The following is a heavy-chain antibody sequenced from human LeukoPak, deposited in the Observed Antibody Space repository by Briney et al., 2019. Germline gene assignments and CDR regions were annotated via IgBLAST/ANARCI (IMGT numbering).Heavy chain of an antibody. CDR1: GYTFNDYY. D-gene: IGHD3-22*01. V-gene: IGHV1-2*02. CDR2: ISPKSGVT. CDR3: ARALGSYYDTSVYQAY. Sequence: ASVKVSCNASGYTFNDYYIHWVRQGPRQGLEWMGWISPKSGVTNYEQKFQGRVTMARDTSLSTAYMELSSLRSDDTAVYFCARALGSYYDTSVYQAYWGQGTLVTVTS. J-gene: IGHJ4*02.